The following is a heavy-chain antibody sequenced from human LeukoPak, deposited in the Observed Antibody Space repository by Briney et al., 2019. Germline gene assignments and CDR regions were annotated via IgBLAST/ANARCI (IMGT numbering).Heavy chain of an antibody. D-gene: IGHD3-16*01. J-gene: IGHJ4*02. CDR2: INPNSGGT. Sequence: ASVKVSCKASGYTFTGYYMHWVRQAPGQGLEWMGWINPNSGGTNYAQKFQGRVTMTRDTSISTAYMELSRLRAYDTAVYYCARDSEGVFAYWGQGTLVTVYS. CDR3: ARDSEGVFAY. V-gene: IGHV1-2*02. CDR1: GYTFTGYY.